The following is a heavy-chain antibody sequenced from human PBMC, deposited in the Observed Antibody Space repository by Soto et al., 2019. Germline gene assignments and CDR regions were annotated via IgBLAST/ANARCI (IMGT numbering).Heavy chain of an antibody. J-gene: IGHJ4*02. CDR1: GFPFSNYA. CDR2: INSDSTTT. V-gene: IGHV3-48*02. CDR3: ARDLSH. Sequence: DVHLVESGGGLVQPGGSLRLSCAVSGFPFSNYAMHWVRQAPGKGLEWISYINSDSTTTFHADSVKGRFTVSRDNAKNSLYLQMSSLRHEDTTVYYCARDLSHWGQGTLVTVSS.